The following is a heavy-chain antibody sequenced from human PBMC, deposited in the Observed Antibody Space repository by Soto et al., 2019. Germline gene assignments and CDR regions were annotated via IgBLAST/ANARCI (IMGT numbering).Heavy chain of an antibody. Sequence: QVQLVQSGAEVKKPGSSVKVSCKASGGTFSSYAISWVRQAPGQGLEWMGGIIPIFGTANYAQKFQGRVTITADESTSTAYMELSSLRSEDTAVYYCARSGYIPNYYYYYGMDVWGQGTTVTVSS. V-gene: IGHV1-69*12. J-gene: IGHJ6*02. CDR3: ARSGYIPNYYYYYGMDV. CDR1: GGTFSSYA. CDR2: IIPIFGTA. D-gene: IGHD6-25*01.